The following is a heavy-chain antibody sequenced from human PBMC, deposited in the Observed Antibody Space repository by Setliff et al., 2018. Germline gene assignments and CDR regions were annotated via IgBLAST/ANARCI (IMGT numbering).Heavy chain of an antibody. D-gene: IGHD4-17*01. Sequence: SETLSLTCTVSGGSISSSSYYWGWIRQPPGKGLEWIGSIYYSGSTYYNPSLKSRVTISVDTSKNQFSLKLSSVTAADTAVYYCARRGAGMQYGDYVTFDPWGQGTPVTVSS. V-gene: IGHV4-39*01. J-gene: IGHJ5*02. CDR3: ARRGAGMQYGDYVTFDP. CDR1: GGSISSSSYY. CDR2: IYYSGST.